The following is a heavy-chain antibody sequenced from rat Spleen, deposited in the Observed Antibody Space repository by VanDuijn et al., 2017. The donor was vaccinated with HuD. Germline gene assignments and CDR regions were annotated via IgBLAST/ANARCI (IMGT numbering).Heavy chain of an antibody. CDR2: IRNKANGYTT. V-gene: IGHV7-7*01. CDR3: TGDYGGLVDY. D-gene: IGHD1-11*01. Sequence: EVQLVESGGGLVQSGRSLKLSCAASGFTFNDYYMAWVRQPAGKAPEWLGFIRNKANGYTTEYNPSVKGRFTISRDNTQNMLYLQMNTLRAEDTATYFCTGDYGGLVDYWGRGVMVTVSS. J-gene: IGHJ2*01. CDR1: GFTFNDYY.